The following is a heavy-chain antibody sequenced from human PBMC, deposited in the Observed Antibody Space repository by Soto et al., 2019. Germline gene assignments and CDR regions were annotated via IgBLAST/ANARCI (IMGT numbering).Heavy chain of an antibody. CDR1: GDTFNDYY. CDR2: INPNGGVT. D-gene: IGHD5-12*01. Sequence: QVQLVQSGAEVKMPGASVTVSCRSSGDTFNDYYIHWVRQAPGQGLEWMGWINPNGGVTKYAQKFQGWVSMTRDTSIRTVYMQLSRLRSDDTAVYYCARESGGATATLDYYYFYMDVWGTGTTVTVSS. J-gene: IGHJ6*03. CDR3: ARESGGATATLDYYYFYMDV. V-gene: IGHV1-2*04.